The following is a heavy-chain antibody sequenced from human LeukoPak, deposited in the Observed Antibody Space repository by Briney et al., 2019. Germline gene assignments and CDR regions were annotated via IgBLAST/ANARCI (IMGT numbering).Heavy chain of an antibody. Sequence: GASVKVSCKASGYTFIDFYMHWVRQAPGQGLEWMGWISAYNGNTNHAQKLQGRVTMTTDTSTSTAYMELRSLRSDDTAVYYCVRDPSYIVVVSSTVTGFDPWGQGTLVTVSS. D-gene: IGHD2-2*01. V-gene: IGHV1-18*04. CDR1: GYTFIDFY. CDR2: ISAYNGNT. J-gene: IGHJ5*02. CDR3: VRDPSYIVVVSSTVTGFDP.